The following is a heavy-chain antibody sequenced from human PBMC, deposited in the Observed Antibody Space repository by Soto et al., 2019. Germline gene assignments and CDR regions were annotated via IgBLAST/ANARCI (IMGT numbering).Heavy chain of an antibody. CDR1: GGSIISGDYY. Sequence: SETLSLTCTFSGGSIISGDYYWSWIRQPPGKGLEWIGYIYYSGSTYYNPSLKSRVTISVDTSKNQFSLKLSSVTAADTAVYYCARDRAKAGVFDYWGQGTLVTVSS. CDR3: ARDRAKAGVFDY. CDR2: IYYSGST. D-gene: IGHD5-12*01. V-gene: IGHV4-30-4*01. J-gene: IGHJ4*02.